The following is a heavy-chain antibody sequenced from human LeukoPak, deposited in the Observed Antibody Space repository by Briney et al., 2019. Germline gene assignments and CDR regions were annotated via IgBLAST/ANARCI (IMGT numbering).Heavy chain of an antibody. CDR1: AAPITSYY. J-gene: IGHJ3*02. Sequence: PSETLSLTCTVSAAPITSYYWSWIRQPPGKGLEWIGYINYSGSTNYNPSLKSRVAISVDTSKNQVSLRLSSVTAADTAVYYCARGGSIVGATPHDAFDIWGQGTVVTVS. CDR2: INYSGST. D-gene: IGHD1-26*01. V-gene: IGHV4-59*01. CDR3: ARGGSIVGATPHDAFDI.